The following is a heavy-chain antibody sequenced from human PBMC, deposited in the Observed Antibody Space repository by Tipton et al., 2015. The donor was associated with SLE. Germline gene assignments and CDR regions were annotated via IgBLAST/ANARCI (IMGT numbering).Heavy chain of an antibody. CDR1: GGSISSGGYS. D-gene: IGHD2-2*01. CDR2: INHSGST. CDR3: TGATSDMDV. Sequence: TLSLTCAVSGGSISSGGYSWSWIRQPPGKGLEWIGEINHSGSTNYNPSLKSRVTISVDTSKNQFSLKLSSVTAADTAVYYCTGATSDMDVWGQGTTVTVSS. J-gene: IGHJ6*02. V-gene: IGHV4-30-2*01.